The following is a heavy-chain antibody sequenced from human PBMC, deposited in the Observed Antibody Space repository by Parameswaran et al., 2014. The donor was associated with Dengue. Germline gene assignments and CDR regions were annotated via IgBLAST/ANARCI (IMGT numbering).Heavy chain of an antibody. CDR2: IYYSGST. V-gene: IGHV4-39*01. J-gene: IGHJ6*02. CDR3: ASSPREYQLLFRSGYYYGMDV. D-gene: IGHD2-2*01. Sequence: PGKGLEWIGSIYYSGSTYYNPSLKSRVTISVDTSKNQFSLKLSSVTAADTAVYYCASSPREYQLLFRSGYYYGMDVWGQGTTVTVSS.